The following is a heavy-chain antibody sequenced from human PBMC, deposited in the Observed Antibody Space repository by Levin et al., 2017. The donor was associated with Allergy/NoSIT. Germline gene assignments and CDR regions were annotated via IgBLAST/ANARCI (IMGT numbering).Heavy chain of an antibody. D-gene: IGHD3-22*01. Sequence: PGGSLRLSCAASGFTFSSYAMSWVRQAPGKGLEWVSAISGSGGSTYYADSVKGRFTISRDNSKNTLYLQMNSLRAEDTAVYYCAKVPAYYYDSSGYYYDWGQGTLVTVSS. V-gene: IGHV3-23*01. CDR2: ISGSGGST. CDR3: AKVPAYYYDSSGYYYD. CDR1: GFTFSSYA. J-gene: IGHJ4*02.